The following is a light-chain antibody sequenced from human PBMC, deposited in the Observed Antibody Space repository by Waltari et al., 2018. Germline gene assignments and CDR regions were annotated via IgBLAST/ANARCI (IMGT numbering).Light chain of an antibody. J-gene: IGLJ3*02. CDR2: LNSDGSH. CDR1: SGHSSYA. V-gene: IGLV4-69*01. Sequence: QLVLTQSPSASASLGASVTLTCTLSSGHSSYAIAWHQQQPEKDPRYLMKLNSDGSHNKGDGIPDRFSGSSSGAERYLTISSLQSEDEADYYCQTWGTGIQGVFGGGTKLTVL. CDR3: QTWGTGIQGV.